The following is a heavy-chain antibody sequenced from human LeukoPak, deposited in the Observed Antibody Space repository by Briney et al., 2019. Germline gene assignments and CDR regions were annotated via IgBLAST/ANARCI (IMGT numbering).Heavy chain of an antibody. CDR3: ASGRGPTYYYDSSGYYS. J-gene: IGHJ4*02. Sequence: SETLSLTCTVSGGSISSGGYYWSWIRQHPGKGLGWIGYIYYSGSTYYNPSLKSRVTISVDTSKNQFSLKLSSVTAADTAVYYCASGRGPTYYYDSSGYYSWGQGTLVTVSS. CDR2: IYYSGST. V-gene: IGHV4-31*03. CDR1: GGSISSGGYY. D-gene: IGHD3-22*01.